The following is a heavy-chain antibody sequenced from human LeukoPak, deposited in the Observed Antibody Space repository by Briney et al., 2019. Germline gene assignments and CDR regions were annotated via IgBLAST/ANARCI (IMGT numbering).Heavy chain of an antibody. V-gene: IGHV3-66*03. CDR2: IYSCGST. CDR1: GFTVSSNY. J-gene: IGHJ4*02. D-gene: IGHD5-24*01. Sequence: GGSLRLSCAASGFTVSSNYMSWVRQAPGKGLEWVSVIYSCGSTYYADSVKGRFTISRDNAKNSLYLQMNSLRAEDTAVYYCANLGPPGRDHYLESWGQGTLVTVSS. CDR3: ANLGPPGRDHYLES.